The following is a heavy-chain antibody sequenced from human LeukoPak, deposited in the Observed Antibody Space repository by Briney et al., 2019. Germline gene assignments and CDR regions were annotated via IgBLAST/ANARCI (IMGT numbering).Heavy chain of an antibody. J-gene: IGHJ4*02. Sequence: ETLSLTCAVYGGSFSGYYWSWIRQPPGKGLEWIGEINHSGSTNYNPSLKSRVTISVDTSKNQFSLKLSSVTAADTAVYYCARGGITIFGVADYWGQGTLVTVSS. CDR3: ARGGITIFGVADY. D-gene: IGHD3-3*01. CDR2: INHSGST. CDR1: GGSFSGYY. V-gene: IGHV4-34*01.